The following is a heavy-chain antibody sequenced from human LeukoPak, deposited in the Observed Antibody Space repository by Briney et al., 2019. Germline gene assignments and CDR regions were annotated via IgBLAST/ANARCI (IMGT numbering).Heavy chain of an antibody. CDR1: GFTFSSYW. CDR2: MKQDGSER. J-gene: IGHJ4*02. CDR3: ARSVGLYYYDSSGYFDY. D-gene: IGHD3-22*01. V-gene: IGHV3-7*01. Sequence: GGSLRLSCAASGFTFSSYWVTWVRQAPGKGLEWVANMKQDGSERHYVDSVRGRFTISRDNAKNSLYLQMNSLRAEDTAVYYCARSVGLYYYDSSGYFDYWGQGTLVTVSS.